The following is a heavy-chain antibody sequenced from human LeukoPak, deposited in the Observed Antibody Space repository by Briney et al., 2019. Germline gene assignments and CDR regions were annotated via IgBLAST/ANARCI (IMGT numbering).Heavy chain of an antibody. CDR1: GYSISSGYY. D-gene: IGHD3-9*01. CDR2: IYHSGST. J-gene: IGHJ5*02. Sequence: SETLSLTCAVSGYSISSGYYWGWIRQPPGKGLEWIGGIYHSGSTYYNPSLKSRVTISVDTSKNQFSLKLSSVTAADTAVYYCARHRGAQLRYFDWLSWFDPWGQGTLVTVSS. CDR3: ARHRGAQLRYFDWLSWFDP. V-gene: IGHV4-38-2*01.